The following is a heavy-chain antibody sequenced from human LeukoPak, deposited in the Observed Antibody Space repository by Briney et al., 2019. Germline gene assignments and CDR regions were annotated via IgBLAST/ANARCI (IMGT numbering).Heavy chain of an antibody. D-gene: IGHD3-10*01. CDR1: GFTFSSYG. J-gene: IGHJ4*02. V-gene: IGHV3-33*06. CDR3: AKDLLAHYGSGSYYPSTFDY. Sequence: GGSLRLSCAASGFTFSSYGMHWVRQAPGKGLEWVAVILYDGSNKYYADSVKGRFTISRDNSKNTLYLQMNSLRAEDTAVYYCAKDLLAHYGSGSYYPSTFDYWGQGTLVTVSS. CDR2: ILYDGSNK.